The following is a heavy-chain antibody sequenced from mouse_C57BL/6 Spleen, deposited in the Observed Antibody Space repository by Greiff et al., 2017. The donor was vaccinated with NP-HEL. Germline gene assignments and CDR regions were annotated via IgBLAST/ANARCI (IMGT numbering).Heavy chain of an antibody. CDR1: GFTFSSYG. V-gene: IGHV5-6*01. CDR3: TREHMVTTVYDFDY. Sequence: VQLKESGGDLVKPGGSLKLSCAASGFTFSSYGMSWVRQTPDKRLEWVATISSGGSYTYYPDSVKGRFTFSRDNAKNTLYLQMSSLKSEDTAMYYGTREHMVTTVYDFDYWGQGTTLTVSS. D-gene: IGHD2-2*01. J-gene: IGHJ2*01. CDR2: ISSGGSYT.